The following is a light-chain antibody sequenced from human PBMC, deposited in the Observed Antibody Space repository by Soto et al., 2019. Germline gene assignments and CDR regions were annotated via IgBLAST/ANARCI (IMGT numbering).Light chain of an antibody. J-gene: IGKJ1*01. CDR2: GAS. Sequence: EIVLTQSPGTLSLSPGERATLSCRANQSVTSSYLAWYQQKPGQAPRLFIYGASSRATGIPDRFSGSGSGTDFTLTITRLEPEDFAVYYCQQYARSRRTFGQGTKVDNK. CDR1: QSVTSSY. CDR3: QQYARSRRT. V-gene: IGKV3-20*01.